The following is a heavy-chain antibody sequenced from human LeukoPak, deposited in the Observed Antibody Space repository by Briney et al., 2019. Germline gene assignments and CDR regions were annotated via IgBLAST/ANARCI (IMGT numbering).Heavy chain of an antibody. CDR1: GFTFSSYA. CDR2: ISGSGGST. Sequence: PGGSLRLSCAASGFTFSSYAMSCVRQAPGKGLEWVSAISGSGGSTYYADSVKGRFTISRDNSKTTLYLQMNSLRAEDTAVYYCAKESYYDSSGYVWGQGTLVTVSS. CDR3: AKESYYDSSGYV. D-gene: IGHD3-22*01. V-gene: IGHV3-23*01. J-gene: IGHJ4*02.